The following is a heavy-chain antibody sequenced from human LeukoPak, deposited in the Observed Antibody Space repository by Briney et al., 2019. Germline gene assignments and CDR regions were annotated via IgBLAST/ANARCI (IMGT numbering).Heavy chain of an antibody. J-gene: IGHJ4*02. D-gene: IGHD5-18*01. CDR2: ISGSGGST. Sequence: GGSLRLSCAASGFTCSSYAMSWVRQAPGKGLEWVSAISGSGGSTYYADSVKGRFTISRDNSKNTLYLQMNSLRAEDTAVYYCAKGRGPNTAMVYDYWGQGTLVTVSS. CDR1: GFTCSSYA. V-gene: IGHV3-23*01. CDR3: AKGRGPNTAMVYDY.